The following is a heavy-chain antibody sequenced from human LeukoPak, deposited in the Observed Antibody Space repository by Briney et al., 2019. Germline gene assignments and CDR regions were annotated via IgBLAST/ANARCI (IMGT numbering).Heavy chain of an antibody. J-gene: IGHJ4*02. Sequence: SVSLSPTPSGYTFTRYGMTWVRPAPGQGLGWMGLIKTTTGAPTSAQGFTGRFVFSLDTSVRTVYLQTSSLKAEGTAVYDWARDTPPGYCTTTSCYATPDYWGQGTLVTVSS. V-gene: IGHV7-4-1*02. CDR3: ARDTPPGYCTTTSCYATPDY. CDR2: IKTTTGAP. CDR1: GYTFTRYG. D-gene: IGHD2-2*01.